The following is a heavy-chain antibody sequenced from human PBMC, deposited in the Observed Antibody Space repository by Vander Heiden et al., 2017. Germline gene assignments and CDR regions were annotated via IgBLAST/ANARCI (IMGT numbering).Heavy chain of an antibody. CDR1: GFTFSSYA. D-gene: IGHD6-13*01. CDR3: ATYSSSWSLKH. CDR2: ISGSGGST. V-gene: IGHV3-23*01. J-gene: IGHJ1*01. Sequence: EVQLLESGGGLVQPGGSLRRSCAASGFTFSSYAMSWVRQAPGKGLEWVSAISGSGGSTYYADSVKGRFTISRDNSKNTLYLQMNSLRAEDTAVYYCATYSSSWSLKHWGQGTLVTVSS.